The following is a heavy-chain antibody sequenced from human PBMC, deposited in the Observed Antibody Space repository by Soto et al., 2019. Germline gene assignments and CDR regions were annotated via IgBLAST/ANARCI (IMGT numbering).Heavy chain of an antibody. CDR3: ARDLRTLLWFGEWVDWFDP. J-gene: IGHJ5*02. CDR1: GGSISSYY. D-gene: IGHD3-10*01. Sequence: SETLSLTCTVSGGSISSYYWSWIRQPPGKGLEWIGYIYYSGSTNYKPSLKSRVTISVDTSKNQFSLKLSSVTAADTAVYYCARDLRTLLWFGEWVDWFDPWGQGTLVTVSS. CDR2: IYYSGST. V-gene: IGHV4-59*01.